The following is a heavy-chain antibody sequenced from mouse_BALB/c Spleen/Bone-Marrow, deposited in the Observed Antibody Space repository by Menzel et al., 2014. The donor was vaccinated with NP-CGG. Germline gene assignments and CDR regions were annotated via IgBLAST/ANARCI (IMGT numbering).Heavy chain of an antibody. V-gene: IGHV2-9*02. CDR2: IWAGGST. J-gene: IGHJ3*01. CDR3: ASPIYYDYPLFAY. D-gene: IGHD2-4*01. Sequence: VKLEESGPGLVAPSQSLSITCTVSGFSLTSYGVHWVRPPPGKGLEWLGVIWAGGSTNYNSALMSRLSISKDNSKSQVFLKMNSLQTDDTAMYYCASPIYYDYPLFAYWGQGTLVTVSA. CDR1: GFSLTSYG.